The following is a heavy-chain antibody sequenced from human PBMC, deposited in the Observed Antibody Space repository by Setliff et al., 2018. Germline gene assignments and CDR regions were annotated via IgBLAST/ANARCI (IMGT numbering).Heavy chain of an antibody. CDR2: IYPGDSIT. CDR1: ASTSSNYW. D-gene: IGHD2-2*01. J-gene: IGHJ5*02. V-gene: IGHV5-51*01. Sequence: GESLKISCKDSASTSSNYWIVWVRQMPGKGLEWMGMIYPGDSITRYSPSFQGQVTISADSSISTAYLQWSSLKASDTAMYYCARALYPSSFIGHNWFDPWGQGTLVTVSS. CDR3: ARALYPSSFIGHNWFDP.